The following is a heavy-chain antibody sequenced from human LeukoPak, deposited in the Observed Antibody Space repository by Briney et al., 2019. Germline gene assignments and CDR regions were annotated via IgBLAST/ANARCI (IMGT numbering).Heavy chain of an antibody. Sequence: GGSLRLSCAASGFTFSSYWMHWVRQAPGKGLVWVSRISSDGSSTYYADSVKGRFTISRDNSKNTLYLQMNSLRAEDTAVYYCAREGFTVRGYFDYWGQGTLVTVSS. J-gene: IGHJ4*02. CDR2: ISSDGSST. V-gene: IGHV3-74*01. CDR3: AREGFTVRGYFDY. CDR1: GFTFSSYW. D-gene: IGHD3-10*01.